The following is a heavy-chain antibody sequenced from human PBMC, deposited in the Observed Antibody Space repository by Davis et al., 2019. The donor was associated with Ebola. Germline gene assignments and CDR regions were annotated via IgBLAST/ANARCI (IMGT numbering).Heavy chain of an antibody. Sequence: GESLKIFCAASGFTFSSYAMHWVRQAPGKGLEYVSAISSNGGSTYYANSVKGRFTISRDNSKNTLYLQMGSLRAEDMAVYYCAREGSGTEVYYYYYYMDVWGKGTTVTVSS. CDR2: ISSNGGST. CDR1: GFTFSSYA. J-gene: IGHJ6*03. D-gene: IGHD1-1*01. CDR3: AREGSGTEVYYYYYYMDV. V-gene: IGHV3-64*01.